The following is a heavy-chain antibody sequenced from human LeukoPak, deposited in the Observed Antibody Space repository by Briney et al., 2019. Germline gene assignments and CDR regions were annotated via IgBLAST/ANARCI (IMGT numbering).Heavy chain of an antibody. D-gene: IGHD6-13*01. V-gene: IGHV5-51*01. J-gene: IGHJ3*02. CDR3: ARAYSSTWKAFDI. CDR1: GYSFTNYW. Sequence: KDGESLKISCKGSGYSFTNYWIGWVRQMPGKGLEWMAIIYPGDSNTRYRPSFQGQVTISTDKSISTAYLQWSSLKASDTAIYYCARAYSSTWKAFDIWGQGTMVTVSS. CDR2: IYPGDSNT.